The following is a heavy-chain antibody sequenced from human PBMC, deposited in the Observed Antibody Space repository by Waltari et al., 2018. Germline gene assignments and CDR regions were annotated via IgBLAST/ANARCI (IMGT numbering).Heavy chain of an antibody. D-gene: IGHD6-19*01. V-gene: IGHV4-39*07. CDR3: ARGHNRGWYGGNACDI. CDR2: IYYSGRT. J-gene: IGHJ3*02. Sequence: QLQLQESGPGLVKPSETLSLTCTVSGGSISSSSYYWGWIRQPPGKGLEWIGSIYYSGRTAYSPRLKSRVTISRDTSKNQFSLKLSSVTAADTALYYCARGHNRGWYGGNACDIWGQGTMVTVSS. CDR1: GGSISSSSYY.